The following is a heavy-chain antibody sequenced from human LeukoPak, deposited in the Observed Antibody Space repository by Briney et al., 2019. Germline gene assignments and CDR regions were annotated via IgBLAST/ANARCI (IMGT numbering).Heavy chain of an antibody. CDR2: MNPNSGNT. Sequence: GASVKVSCKASGCTFTSYDINWVRQATGQGLEWMGWMNPNSGNTGYAQKFQGRVTMTRNTSISTAYMELSSLRSEDTAVYYCAKAGYDFWSGYHEDAFDIWGQGTMVTVSS. J-gene: IGHJ3*02. D-gene: IGHD3-3*01. V-gene: IGHV1-8*01. CDR3: AKAGYDFWSGYHEDAFDI. CDR1: GCTFTSYD.